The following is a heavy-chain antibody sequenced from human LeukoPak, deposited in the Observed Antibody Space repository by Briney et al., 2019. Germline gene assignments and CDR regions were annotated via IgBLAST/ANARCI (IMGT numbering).Heavy chain of an antibody. CDR2: IYYSGST. CDR1: GGSISSSSYY. CDR3: ARDGSSGYYGLGAFDI. V-gene: IGHV4-39*07. D-gene: IGHD3-22*01. J-gene: IGHJ3*02. Sequence: SETLSLTCTVSGGSISSSSYYWGWIRQPPGKGLKWIGSIYYSGSTYYNPSLKSRVTISVDTSKNQFSLKLSSVTAADTAVYYCARDGSSGYYGLGAFDIWGQGTMVTVSS.